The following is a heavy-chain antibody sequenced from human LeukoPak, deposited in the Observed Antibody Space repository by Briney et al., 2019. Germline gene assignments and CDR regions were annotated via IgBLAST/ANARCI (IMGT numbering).Heavy chain of an antibody. V-gene: IGHV3-23*01. D-gene: IGHD3-3*01. CDR3: AKGKLRFLEDNWFDP. J-gene: IGHJ5*02. Sequence: GGSLRLSCAASGFTFSSYAMSWVRQARGKGLEWVSGISGSGGSTYYADSVKGRFTISRDNSKNTLYLQMNSLRAEDTAVYYCAKGKLRFLEDNWFDPWGQGTLVTVSS. CDR2: ISGSGGST. CDR1: GFTFSSYA.